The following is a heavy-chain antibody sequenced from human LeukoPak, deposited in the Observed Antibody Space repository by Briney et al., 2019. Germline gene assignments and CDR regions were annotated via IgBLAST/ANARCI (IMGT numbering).Heavy chain of an antibody. V-gene: IGHV3-30*14. D-gene: IGHD2-21*02. Sequence: GGSLRLSCAASGFTFSSYAMHWVRQAPGKGLEWVAVISYDGSNKYYADSVKGRFTISRDNSKNTLYLQMNSLRAEDTAVYYCARGLGDPTDYWGQGTLVTVSS. CDR2: ISYDGSNK. J-gene: IGHJ4*02. CDR3: ARGLGDPTDY. CDR1: GFTFSSYA.